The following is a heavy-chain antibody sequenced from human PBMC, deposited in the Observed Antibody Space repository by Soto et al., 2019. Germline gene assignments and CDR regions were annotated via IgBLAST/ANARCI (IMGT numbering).Heavy chain of an antibody. CDR1: GFTVSSNY. Sequence: EVQLVESGGGLVQPGGSLRLSCEASGFTVSSNYMSWVHQAPGKGLEWVSVMYSGGDTYYADSVKGRFSISRDNSKNTLYLQMDSLRAEDTAVYYCASRGSSGWYRGGFDYWGQGTLVTVSS. V-gene: IGHV3-66*01. D-gene: IGHD6-19*01. CDR3: ASRGSSGWYRGGFDY. CDR2: MYSGGDT. J-gene: IGHJ4*02.